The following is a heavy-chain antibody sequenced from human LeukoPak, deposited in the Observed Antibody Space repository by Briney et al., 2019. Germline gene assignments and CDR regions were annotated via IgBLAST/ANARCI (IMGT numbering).Heavy chain of an antibody. J-gene: IGHJ4*02. V-gene: IGHV3-23*01. Sequence: PGGSLRLSCAASGFTFSSYAMTWVRQAPGKGLEWVSISGPHVTTYYADSVKGRFTISRDNSKNTLYLQMNSLRAEDTAVYYCAKVLGVLQLLLFDYWGQGTLVTVSS. CDR3: AKVLGVLQLLLFDY. CDR2: SGPHVTT. D-gene: IGHD2-2*01. CDR1: GFTFSSYA.